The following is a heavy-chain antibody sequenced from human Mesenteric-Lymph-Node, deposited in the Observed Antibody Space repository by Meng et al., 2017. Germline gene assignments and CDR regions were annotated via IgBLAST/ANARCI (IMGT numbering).Heavy chain of an antibody. CDR1: GGTFSSYE. CDR2: LIPVFGTP. J-gene: IGHJ5*02. D-gene: IGHD3-10*01. V-gene: IGHV1-69*06. CDR3: ARARAYYYGSGSYPRDGWFDP. Sequence: SVKVSCKASGGTFSSYEIRWVRQAPGQGLEWMGSLIPVFGTPNYAQKFQGRVTITADRSTSTVYMELSSLRSEDTAVYYCARARAYYYGSGSYPRDGWFDPWGQGTLVTVSS.